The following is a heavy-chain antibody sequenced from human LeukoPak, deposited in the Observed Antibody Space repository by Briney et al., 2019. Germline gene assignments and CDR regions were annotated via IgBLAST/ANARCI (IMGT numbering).Heavy chain of an antibody. CDR3: ARVRGYSYGELDY. CDR2: ISYSGST. D-gene: IGHD5-18*01. V-gene: IGHV4-31*03. Sequence: SETLSLTCTVSGGSLSSGGYYWTWIRQHPGKGLEWIGHISYSGSTYYNPFLNSRVTISGGTSKSQFSLKLSSVTAADTAVYYCARVRGYSYGELDYWGQGTLVTVSS. J-gene: IGHJ4*02. CDR1: GGSLSSGGYY.